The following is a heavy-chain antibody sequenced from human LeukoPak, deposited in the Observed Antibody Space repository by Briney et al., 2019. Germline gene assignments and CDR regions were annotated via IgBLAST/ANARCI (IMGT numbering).Heavy chain of an antibody. V-gene: IGHV4-59*12. CDR3: ARDNMRTTVVTNSFDY. D-gene: IGHD4-23*01. J-gene: IGHJ4*02. CDR1: GGSISFYY. Sequence: SETLSLTCTVSGGSISFYYWSWIRQPPGKGLEWIGYIYYSGSTNNYNPSLKSRVTISVDTSKNQFSLKLSFVTAADTAVYYCARDNMRTTVVTNSFDYWGQGTLVTVSS. CDR2: IYYSGSTN.